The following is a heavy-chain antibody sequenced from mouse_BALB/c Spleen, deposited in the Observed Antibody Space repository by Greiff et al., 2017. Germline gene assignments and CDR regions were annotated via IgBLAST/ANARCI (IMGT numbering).Heavy chain of an antibody. J-gene: IGHJ3*01. CDR1: GYTFTDYY. CDR3: ANYGSSYAFAY. CDR2: IYPGSGNT. Sequence: VQLQQSGAELARPGASVKLSCKASGYTFTDYYINWVKQRTGQGLEWIGEIYPGSGNTYYNEKFKGKATLTADKSSSTAYMQLSSLTSEDSAVYFCANYGSSYAFAYWGQGTLVTVSA. V-gene: IGHV1-77*01. D-gene: IGHD1-1*01.